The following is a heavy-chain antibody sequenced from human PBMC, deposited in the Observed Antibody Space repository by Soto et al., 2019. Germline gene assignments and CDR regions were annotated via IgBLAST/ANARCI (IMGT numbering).Heavy chain of an antibody. CDR3: ARGSCSGGSCYSKDY. V-gene: IGHV4-61*03. J-gene: IGHJ4*02. Sequence: QVQLQESGPGLVKPSETLSLTCTVSGGSVSSGSYYWSWIRQPPGKGREWIGYIYYSGSTNYNPSLKGRVTISVDTSKNHFSLKLSSVTAADTAVYYCARGSCSGGSCYSKDYWGQGTLVTVSS. CDR1: GGSVSSGSYY. D-gene: IGHD2-15*01. CDR2: IYYSGST.